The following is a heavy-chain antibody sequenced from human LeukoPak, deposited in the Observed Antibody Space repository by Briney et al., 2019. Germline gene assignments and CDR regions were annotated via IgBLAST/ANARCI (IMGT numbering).Heavy chain of an antibody. Sequence: SETLSLTCTVSGGSISSSSYYWGWIRQPPGKGLEWIGSIYYSGSTYYNPSLKSRDTISVDTSKNQFSLKLSSVTAADTAVYYCARFWRCSSTSCYDMIEWGDYYGMDVWGQGTTVTVSS. CDR1: GGSISSSSYY. D-gene: IGHD2-2*01. CDR3: ARFWRCSSTSCYDMIEWGDYYGMDV. J-gene: IGHJ6*02. V-gene: IGHV4-39*01. CDR2: IYYSGST.